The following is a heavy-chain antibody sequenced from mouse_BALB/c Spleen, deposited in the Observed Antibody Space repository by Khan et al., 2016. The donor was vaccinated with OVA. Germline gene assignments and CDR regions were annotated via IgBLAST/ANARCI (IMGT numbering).Heavy chain of an antibody. Sequence: QMQLEESGPGLVAPSQSLSITCTVSDFSLTNYGVSWVRQPPGKGLEWLGVIWADGSTNYNSALMSRLSISKDKSKSQVFLKLRSLQTDDTAMYYCATIFYGKWDYSMDYWGQGTSVTVSS. CDR2: IWADGST. V-gene: IGHV2-9*02. J-gene: IGHJ4*01. D-gene: IGHD2-1*01. CDR1: DFSLTNYG. CDR3: ATIFYGKWDYSMDY.